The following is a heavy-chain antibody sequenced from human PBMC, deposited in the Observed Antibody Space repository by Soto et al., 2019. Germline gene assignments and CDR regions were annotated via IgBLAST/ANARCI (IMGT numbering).Heavy chain of an antibody. CDR2: IKSKTDGGTT. CDR3: TTSVRNYYGSGSYYNAYYYYYYMDV. Sequence: GGSLRLSCAASGFTFSNAWMSWVRQAPGKGLEWVGRIKSKTDGGTTDYAAPVKGRFTISRDDSKNTLDLEMNSLKTEDTAVYYCTTSVRNYYGSGSYYNAYYYYYYMDVWGKGTTVTVSS. V-gene: IGHV3-15*01. J-gene: IGHJ6*03. CDR1: GFTFSNAW. D-gene: IGHD3-10*01.